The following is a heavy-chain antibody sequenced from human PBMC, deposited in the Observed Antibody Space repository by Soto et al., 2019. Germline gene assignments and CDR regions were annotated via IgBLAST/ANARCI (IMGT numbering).Heavy chain of an antibody. V-gene: IGHV4-34*01. CDR2: INHSGST. J-gene: IGHJ4*02. CDR3: ARGSRAAGKKVTRRFDY. D-gene: IGHD2-21*02. Sequence: SETLSLTCAVYGGSFSGYYWSWIRQPPGKGLEWIGEINHSGSTNYNPSLKSRVTISVDTSKNQFSLKLSSVTAADTAVYYCARGSRAAGKKVTRRFDYWGQGTLVTVSS. CDR1: GGSFSGYY.